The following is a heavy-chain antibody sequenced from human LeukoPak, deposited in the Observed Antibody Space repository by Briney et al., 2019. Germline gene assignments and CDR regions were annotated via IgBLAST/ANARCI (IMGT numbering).Heavy chain of an antibody. Sequence: GGSLRLSCAASGFTFSSYAMHWVRQAPGKGLEWVAVISYDGSNKYYADSVKGRFTISRDNSKNTLYLQVNSLRAEDTAVYYCARESWELYYFDYWGQGTLVTVSS. J-gene: IGHJ4*02. CDR2: ISYDGSNK. CDR1: GFTFSSYA. D-gene: IGHD1-26*01. CDR3: ARESWELYYFDY. V-gene: IGHV3-30-3*01.